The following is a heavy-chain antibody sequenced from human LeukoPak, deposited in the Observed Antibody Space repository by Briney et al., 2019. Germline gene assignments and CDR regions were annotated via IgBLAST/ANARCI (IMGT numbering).Heavy chain of an antibody. D-gene: IGHD5-12*01. J-gene: IGHJ5*02. CDR3: ARDNSGYEGNWFDP. V-gene: IGHV4-30-2*01. CDR1: GGSISSGGYY. CDR2: IYHSGST. Sequence: PSETLSLTCTVSGGSISSGGYYWSWIRQPPGKGLEWIGYIYHSGSTYYNPSLKSRVTISVDTSKNQFSLKLSSVTAADTAVYYCARDNSGYEGNWFDPWGQGTLVTVSS.